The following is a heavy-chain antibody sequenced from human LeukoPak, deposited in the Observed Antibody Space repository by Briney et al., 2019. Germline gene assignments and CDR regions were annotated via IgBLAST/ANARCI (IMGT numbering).Heavy chain of an antibody. CDR2: ISSSSSTI. CDR1: GFTFSSYS. J-gene: IGHJ6*03. V-gene: IGHV3-48*04. CDR3: ARDGVLHYYMDV. Sequence: GGSLRLSCAASGFTFSSYSMNWVRQAPGKGLEWVSYISSSSSTIYYADSVKGRFTISGDNAKNSLYLQMNSLRAEDTALYHCARDGVLHYYMDVWGKGTTVTVSS. D-gene: IGHD3-16*01.